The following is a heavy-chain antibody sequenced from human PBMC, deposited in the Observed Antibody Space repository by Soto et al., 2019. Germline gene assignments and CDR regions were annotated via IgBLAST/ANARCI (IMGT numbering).Heavy chain of an antibody. D-gene: IGHD5-12*01. J-gene: IGHJ5*02. V-gene: IGHV3-30*18. CDR3: AKDQRGSGYDPAPLDWFDP. Sequence: GGSLRLSCAASGFTFSSYGMHWVRQAPGKGLEWVAVISYDGSNKYYADSVKGRFTISRDNSKNTLYLQMNSLRAEDTAVYYCAKDQRGSGYDPAPLDWFDPWGQGTLVTVSS. CDR1: GFTFSSYG. CDR2: ISYDGSNK.